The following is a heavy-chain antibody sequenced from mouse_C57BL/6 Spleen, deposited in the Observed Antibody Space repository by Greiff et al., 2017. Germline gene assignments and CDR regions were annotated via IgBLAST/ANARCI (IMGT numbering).Heavy chain of an antibody. CDR3: SRSDYYYGSSYEGYAMDY. CDR2: INPSTGGT. J-gene: IGHJ4*01. CDR1: GYSFTGYY. D-gene: IGHD1-1*01. Sequence: VQLQQSGPELVKPGASVKISCKASGYSFTGYYMNWVKQSPEKSLEWIGEINPSTGGTTYNQKFKAKATLTVDKSSSTAYMQLKSLTSEDSAVYYCSRSDYYYGSSYEGYAMDYWGQGTSVTVSS. V-gene: IGHV1-42*01.